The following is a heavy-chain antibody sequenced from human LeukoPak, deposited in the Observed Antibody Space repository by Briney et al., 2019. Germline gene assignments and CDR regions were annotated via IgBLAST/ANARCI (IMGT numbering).Heavy chain of an antibody. CDR1: GFTFSSYS. Sequence: GGSLRLSCAASGFTFSSYSMNWVRQAPGKGLEWVSSISSSSSYLYYADSVKGRLTISRDNAKNSLYLQMNSLRAEDTAVDYCARDLTVAGTPNWFDPWGQGTLVTVFS. CDR3: ARDLTVAGTPNWFDP. V-gene: IGHV3-21*01. J-gene: IGHJ5*02. CDR2: ISSSSSYL. D-gene: IGHD6-19*01.